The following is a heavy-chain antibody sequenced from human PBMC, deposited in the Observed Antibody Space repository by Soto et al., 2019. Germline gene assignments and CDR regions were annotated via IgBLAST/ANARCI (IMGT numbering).Heavy chain of an antibody. CDR2: ISSSSSYI. V-gene: IGHV3-21*01. CDR3: ARDFRILTGYYKPLFDY. D-gene: IGHD3-9*01. J-gene: IGHJ4*02. Sequence: PGGSLRLSCAASGFTFSSYSMNWVRQAPGKGLEWVSSISSSSSYIYYADSVKGRFTISRDNAKNSLYLQMNSLRAEDTAVYYCARDFRILTGYYKPLFDYWGQGTLVTVSS. CDR1: GFTFSSYS.